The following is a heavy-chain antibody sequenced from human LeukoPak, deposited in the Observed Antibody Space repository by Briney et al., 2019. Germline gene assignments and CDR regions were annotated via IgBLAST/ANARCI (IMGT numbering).Heavy chain of an antibody. J-gene: IGHJ6*02. V-gene: IGHV1-24*01. CDR3: ATGGLLWFGESSDYYYYGMDV. D-gene: IGHD3-10*01. CDR2: FDPEDGET. CDR1: GYTLTELS. Sequence: ASVKVSCKVSGYTLTELSMHWVRQAPGKGPEWMGGFDPEDGETIYAQKFQGRVTMTEDTSTDTAYMELSSLRSEDTAVYYRATGGLLWFGESSDYYYYGMDVWGQGTTVTVSS.